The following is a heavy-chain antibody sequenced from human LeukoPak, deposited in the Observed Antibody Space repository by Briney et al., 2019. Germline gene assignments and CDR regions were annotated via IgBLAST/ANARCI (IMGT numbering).Heavy chain of an antibody. Sequence: GGSLRLSCAASGFTFSGSAMHWVRQASGKGLEWVGRIRSKANSYATAYAASVKGRFTISRDNSKNTLYLQMNNLRAEDTAVYYCARARITLVRGPDVINYYFDYWGQGTLVTVSS. CDR3: ARARITLVRGPDVINYYFDY. D-gene: IGHD3-10*01. V-gene: IGHV3-73*01. CDR1: GFTFSGSA. J-gene: IGHJ4*02. CDR2: IRSKANSYAT.